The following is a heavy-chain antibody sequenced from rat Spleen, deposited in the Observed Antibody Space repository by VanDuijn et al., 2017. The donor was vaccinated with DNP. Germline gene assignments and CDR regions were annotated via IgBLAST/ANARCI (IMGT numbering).Heavy chain of an antibody. J-gene: IGHJ2*01. CDR1: GYSITRNY. Sequence: EVQLQESGPGLVKPSQSLSLTCSVTGYSITRNYWGWIRKFPGNKMEWIGHISYSGSTSYNPSLKSRISVTRDTSKNQFFLQLNSVTTEDTATYYCARWYNYFDYWGQGVMVTVSS. CDR2: ISYSGST. CDR3: ARWYNYFDY. V-gene: IGHV3-1*01. D-gene: IGHD1-5*01.